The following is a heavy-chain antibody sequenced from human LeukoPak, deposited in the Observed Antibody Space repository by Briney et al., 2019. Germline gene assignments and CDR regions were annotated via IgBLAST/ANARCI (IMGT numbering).Heavy chain of an antibody. V-gene: IGHV4-59*01. CDR1: GGSISDYY. Sequence: SETLSLTCTVSGGSISDYYWSWIRQPPGKGLEWIGNFFYRGSTNYNPSLKSRVTISVDTSKNQFSLNLNSVSAADTAVYYCAGEPNQDFFDYWGRGTLVTVSS. CDR3: AGEPNQDFFDY. D-gene: IGHD3-10*01. CDR2: FFYRGST. J-gene: IGHJ4*02.